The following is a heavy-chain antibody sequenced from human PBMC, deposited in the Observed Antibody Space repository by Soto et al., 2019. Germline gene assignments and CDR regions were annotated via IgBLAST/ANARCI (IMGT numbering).Heavy chain of an antibody. CDR2: IYYSGST. D-gene: IGHD5-12*01. CDR3: ARAAVDIVATIPDNWYFDL. J-gene: IGHJ2*01. CDR1: GGSISSGGYY. V-gene: IGHV4-31*01. Sequence: QVQLQESGTGLVKPSQTLSLTCTVSGGSISSGGYYWSWIRQHPGKGLEWIGYIYYSGSTYYNPSINSLVTISVDTSRNPFSLKLSFVTAAYTAVYYCARAAVDIVATIPDNWYFDLWGRGTLVTVTS.